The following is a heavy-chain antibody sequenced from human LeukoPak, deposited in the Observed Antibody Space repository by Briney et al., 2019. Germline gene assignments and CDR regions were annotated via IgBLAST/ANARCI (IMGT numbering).Heavy chain of an antibody. Sequence: SETLSLTCTVSGGSISNYYWSWIRQPPGKGLEWIGYIYYSGSTDYNPSLKSRVTISVDTSKNQFSLKLSSVTAADTAVYYCARVGGTNYYYYGMDVWGQGTTVTVSS. CDR1: GGSISNYY. J-gene: IGHJ6*02. CDR2: IYYSGST. V-gene: IGHV4-59*01. CDR3: ARVGGTNYYYYGMDV. D-gene: IGHD1-26*01.